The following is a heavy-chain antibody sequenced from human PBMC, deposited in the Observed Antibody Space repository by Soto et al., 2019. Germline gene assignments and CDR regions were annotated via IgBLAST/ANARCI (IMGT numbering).Heavy chain of an antibody. J-gene: IGHJ5*02. D-gene: IGHD2-2*01. V-gene: IGHV3-23*01. CDR3: AKGGEGSCSRTSCLYFSDS. Sequence: EVQLLDSGGGLVQPGGSLRLSCAASGFTFRTYAMSWVRQAPGKGLEWVSTISDSGTTYYANSVKGRFTISGDNSRNTLDLQMNSLRVEDTAVYYCAKGGEGSCSRTSCLYFSDSWGQGTLVTVSS. CDR1: GFTFRTYA. CDR2: ISDSGTT.